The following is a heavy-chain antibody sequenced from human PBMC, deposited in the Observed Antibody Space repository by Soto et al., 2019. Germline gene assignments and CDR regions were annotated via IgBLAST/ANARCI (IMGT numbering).Heavy chain of an antibody. J-gene: IGHJ3*01. CDR2: IRSKGSGGTS. CDR1: GFTFGDYA. CDR3: TRDQPITP. D-gene: IGHD3-10*01. Sequence: GGSLRLSCTASGFTFGDYAMSWVRQAPGKGLEWVGFIRSKGSGGTSEYAASVKGRFTFSRDDSKSIAYLQMNSLKIEDTAVYYCTRDQPITPWGQGTMVTVSS. V-gene: IGHV3-49*04.